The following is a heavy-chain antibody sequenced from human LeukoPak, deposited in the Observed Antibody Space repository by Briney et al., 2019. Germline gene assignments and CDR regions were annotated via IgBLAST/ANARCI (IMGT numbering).Heavy chain of an antibody. CDR1: GFTFGDYA. CDR3: TKTVGSGYSYNVLLPDY. J-gene: IGHJ4*02. V-gene: IGHV3-49*04. Sequence: GGSLRLSCSGSGFTFGDYAMSWVRQAPGKGLEWVGFIRSKPHGGTSEYAASVKGRFTISRDDSTSIAYLQMNSLKTEDTAVYYCTKTVGSGYSYNVLLPDYWGQGTLVTVSS. D-gene: IGHD3-10*01. CDR2: IRSKPHGGTS.